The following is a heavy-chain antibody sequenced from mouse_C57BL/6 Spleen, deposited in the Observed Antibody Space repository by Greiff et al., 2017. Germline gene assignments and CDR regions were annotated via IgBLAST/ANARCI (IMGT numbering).Heavy chain of an antibody. CDR2: INPNNGGT. J-gene: IGHJ3*01. CDR1: GYTFTDYY. CDR3: ARSDGYYEEVWCAY. V-gene: IGHV1-26*01. D-gene: IGHD2-3*01. Sequence: EVQLQQSGPELVKPGASVKISCKASGYTFTDYYMNWVKQSHGKSLEWIGDINPNNGGTSYNQKFKGKATLTVDKSSSTAYMELRSLTSEDSAVYYCARSDGYYEEVWCAYWGQGTLVTVSA.